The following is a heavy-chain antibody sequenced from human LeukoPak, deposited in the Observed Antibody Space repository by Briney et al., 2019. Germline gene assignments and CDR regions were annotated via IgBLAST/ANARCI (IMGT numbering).Heavy chain of an antibody. CDR1: GFTFSSYA. J-gene: IGHJ4*02. V-gene: IGHV3-30*04. CDR2: ISYDGSNK. D-gene: IGHD4-17*01. CDR3: AKDYGDYEAFDY. Sequence: GRSLRLSCAASGFTFSSYAMHWVRQAPGKGLEWVAVISYDGSNKYYADSVKGRFTISRDNSKNTLYLQMNSLRAEDTAVYYCAKDYGDYEAFDYWGQGTLVTVSS.